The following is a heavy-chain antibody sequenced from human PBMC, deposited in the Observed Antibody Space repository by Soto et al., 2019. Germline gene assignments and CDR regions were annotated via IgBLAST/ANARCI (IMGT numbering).Heavy chain of an antibody. Sequence: QVQLEQSGAEVKKPGSSVKVSCKVSGGPFSDYAVSWVRQAPGQGLEWMGGIIPMFGTANYAQKFQGRVTITADESTTTAYMELSSLRSEDTAVYYCARDLDYYGSGNYYNRIDYWGQGTLVTVSS. CDR1: GGPFSDYA. V-gene: IGHV1-69*01. CDR3: ARDLDYYGSGNYYNRIDY. CDR2: IIPMFGTA. J-gene: IGHJ4*02. D-gene: IGHD3-10*01.